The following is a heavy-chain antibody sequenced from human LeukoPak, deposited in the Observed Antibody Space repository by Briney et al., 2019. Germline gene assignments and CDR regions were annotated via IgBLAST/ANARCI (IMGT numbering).Heavy chain of an antibody. V-gene: IGHV1-8*01. Sequence: ASVKVSCKASGYTFTSYDINWVRQVTGQGLEWMGWMNPNNGNTGYVQKFQGRVTMTRDTSIGTAYMELSSLRSEDTAVYYCAREKGYSGYDFDYWGQGTLVTVSS. J-gene: IGHJ4*02. CDR2: MNPNNGNT. D-gene: IGHD5-12*01. CDR3: AREKGYSGYDFDY. CDR1: GYTFTSYD.